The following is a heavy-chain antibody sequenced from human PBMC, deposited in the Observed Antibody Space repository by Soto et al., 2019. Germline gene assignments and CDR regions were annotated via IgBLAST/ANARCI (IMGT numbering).Heavy chain of an antibody. CDR3: AKGKYSSPARNWFDP. J-gene: IGHJ5*02. CDR2: ISGSGGST. D-gene: IGHD6-6*01. CDR1: GFTFSSYA. Sequence: GGSLRLSCAASGFTFSSYAMSWVRQAPGKGLEWVSAISGSGGSTYYADSVKGRFTISGDNSKNTLYLQMNSLRAEDTAVYYCAKGKYSSPARNWFDPWGQGTLVTVSS. V-gene: IGHV3-23*01.